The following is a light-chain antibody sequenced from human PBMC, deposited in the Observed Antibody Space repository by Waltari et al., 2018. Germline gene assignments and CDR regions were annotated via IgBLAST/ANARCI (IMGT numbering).Light chain of an antibody. CDR3: SSYTSSRTRV. CDR2: DVS. Sequence: QSALTQPAPVSGSPGQSVTISCTGTSSDVGGYTHVPWYQHHPGKAPKLMIYDVSNRPSGVSNRFSGSKSANTASLTISGLQAEDEADYYCSSYTSSRTRVFGGGTKLTVL. J-gene: IGLJ3*02. CDR1: SSDVGGYTH. V-gene: IGLV2-14*03.